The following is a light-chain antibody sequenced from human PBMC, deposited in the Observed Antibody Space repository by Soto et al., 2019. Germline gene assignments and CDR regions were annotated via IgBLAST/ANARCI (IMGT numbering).Light chain of an antibody. V-gene: IGKV1-39*01. CDR2: AAS. CDR3: QQSYSTPT. J-gene: IGKJ2*01. Sequence: DIQMTQSPSSLSAFVGDRVTITCRASQTISTYLNWYQQIPGKAPKLLISAASSLQSGVPSRFSGSGSGTDFTLTISSLQPEDFATYYCQQSYSTPTFGQGTKLEIK. CDR1: QTISTY.